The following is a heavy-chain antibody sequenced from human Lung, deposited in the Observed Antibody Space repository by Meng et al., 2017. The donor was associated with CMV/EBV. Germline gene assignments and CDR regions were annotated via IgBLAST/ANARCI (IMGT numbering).Heavy chain of an antibody. Sequence: GSGPSLVNPSQTLALNCTFSGGAISSGGYYWSWIRQHPGKGLEWIGYIHSSGSTYYNPSLRSRLTMSVDTSKNQFSLKLSSVTAADTAVYYCARASYGSGSPLGESWFDPWGQGTLVTVSS. V-gene: IGHV4-31*03. CDR2: IHSSGST. J-gene: IGHJ5*02. D-gene: IGHD3-10*01. CDR1: GGAISSGGYY. CDR3: ARASYGSGSPLGESWFDP.